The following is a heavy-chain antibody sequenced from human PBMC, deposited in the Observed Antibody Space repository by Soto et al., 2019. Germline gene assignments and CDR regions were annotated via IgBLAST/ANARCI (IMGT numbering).Heavy chain of an antibody. J-gene: IGHJ3*02. CDR3: ARDLYDSSGYYEVFDI. Sequence: GGSLRLSCAASGFTFSDYYMSWIRQAPGKGLEWVSYISSSSSYTNYADSVKGRFTISRDNAKNSLYLQMNSLRAEDTAVYYCARDLYDSSGYYEVFDIWGQGTMVTVSS. V-gene: IGHV3-11*05. CDR2: ISSSSSYT. D-gene: IGHD3-22*01. CDR1: GFTFSDYY.